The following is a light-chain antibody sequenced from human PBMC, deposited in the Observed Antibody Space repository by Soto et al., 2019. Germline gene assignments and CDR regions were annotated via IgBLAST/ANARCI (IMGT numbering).Light chain of an antibody. J-gene: IGLJ1*01. Sequence: QSALTQPASVSGSPGQSITISCTGTSSDVGSYNLVSWYQQHPGKAPKLMIYEGNKRPSGVSNRFSGSKSANTASLTISGLQTEVEADYYCCSYAGTNTFVFGTGTKLTVL. V-gene: IGLV2-23*01. CDR3: CSYAGTNTFV. CDR1: SSDVGSYNL. CDR2: EGN.